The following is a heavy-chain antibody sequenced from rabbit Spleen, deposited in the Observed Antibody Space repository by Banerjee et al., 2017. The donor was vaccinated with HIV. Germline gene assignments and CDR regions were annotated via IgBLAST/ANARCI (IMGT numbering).Heavy chain of an antibody. V-gene: IGHV1S40*01. CDR1: GFDFSTNYY. J-gene: IGHJ3*01. CDR3: ARGSAAMTMVITGYYLSL. Sequence: QSLEESGGDMVKPGASLTLTCKASGFDFSTNYYICWVRQAPGKGPEWIGCIYPDGSGSTAFASWAKGRFTISKTSSTTVTLQMTSLTAADTATYFCARGSAAMTMVITGYYLSLWGQGTLVTVS. D-gene: IGHD2-1*01. CDR2: IYPDGSGST.